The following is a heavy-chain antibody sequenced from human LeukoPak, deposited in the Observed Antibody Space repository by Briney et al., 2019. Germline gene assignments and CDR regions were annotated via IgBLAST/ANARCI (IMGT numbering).Heavy chain of an antibody. J-gene: IGHJ4*02. Sequence: GGSLTLSCAASGLTFSNYWMSWVRQAPGQGLEWVAKIKQDGREKYYVDSMKGRFTISRDNAKNSLYLQLNSLRAEDTAVYYCAREMPFGDSFDYWGQGALVTVSS. V-gene: IGHV3-7*01. CDR3: AREMPFGDSFDY. CDR2: IKQDGREK. D-gene: IGHD3-16*01. CDR1: GLTFSNYW.